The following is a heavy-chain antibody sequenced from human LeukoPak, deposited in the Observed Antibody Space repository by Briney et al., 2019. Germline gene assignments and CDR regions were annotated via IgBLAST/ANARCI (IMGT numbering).Heavy chain of an antibody. J-gene: IGHJ4*02. Sequence: GGSLRLSCAASGFTFSSCGMHWVRQAPGKGLEWVAVISYDGSNKYYADSVKGRFTISRDNSKNTLYLQMNSLRAEDTAVYYCAKAGGYCSGGSCEDYWGQGTLVTVSS. V-gene: IGHV3-30*18. D-gene: IGHD2-15*01. CDR2: ISYDGSNK. CDR1: GFTFSSCG. CDR3: AKAGGYCSGGSCEDY.